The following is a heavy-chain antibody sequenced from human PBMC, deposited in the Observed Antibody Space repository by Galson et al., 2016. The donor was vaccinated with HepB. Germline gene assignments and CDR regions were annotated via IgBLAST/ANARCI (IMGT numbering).Heavy chain of an antibody. V-gene: IGHV1-24*01. CDR2: FDPEDGET. Sequence: SVKVSCKVSGYSLTELSMHWVRQTPGRGLEWMGSFDPEDGETIYAQNFQGRVTMTEDTSTETAYLELTSLTSSDTAVYYCAIGPTFQWELASSSFDHWGQGTLVAVSS. J-gene: IGHJ4*02. D-gene: IGHD1-26*01. CDR1: GYSLTELS. CDR3: AIGPTFQWELASSSFDH.